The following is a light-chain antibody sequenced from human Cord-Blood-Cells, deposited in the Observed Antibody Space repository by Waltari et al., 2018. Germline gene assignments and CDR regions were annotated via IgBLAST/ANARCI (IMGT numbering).Light chain of an antibody. Sequence: DIVMTQSPDSLAVSLGERATINFTSSQSVLYSSNNKNYLAWYQQKPGQPPKLLIYLASTRESGVPDRFSGSGSGTDFTLTISSLQAEDVAVYYCQQYYSTHTFGQGTKLEIK. V-gene: IGKV4-1*01. J-gene: IGKJ2*01. CDR1: QSVLYSSNNKNY. CDR2: LAS. CDR3: QQYYSTHT.